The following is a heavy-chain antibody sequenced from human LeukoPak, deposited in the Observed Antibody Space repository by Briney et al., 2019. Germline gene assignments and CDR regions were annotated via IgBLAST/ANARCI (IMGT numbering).Heavy chain of an antibody. Sequence: SETLSLTCTVSGGSISGYYWSWIRQPPGKGLEWIGYIYYTGYTNYNPSLKSRVTISVDTSKNQFSLKLSSVTAADTAVYYCARAKGGVWGSYRSDAFDIWGQGTMVTVSS. D-gene: IGHD3-16*02. CDR2: IYYTGYT. CDR3: ARAKGGVWGSYRSDAFDI. CDR1: GGSISGYY. V-gene: IGHV4-59*01. J-gene: IGHJ3*02.